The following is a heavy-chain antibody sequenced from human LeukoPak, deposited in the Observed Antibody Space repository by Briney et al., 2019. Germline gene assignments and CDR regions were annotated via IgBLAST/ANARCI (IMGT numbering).Heavy chain of an antibody. D-gene: IGHD6-6*01. Sequence: ASVKVSCKASGYTFTSYYMHWVRQAPGQGLEWMGIINPSGGSTSYAQKSQGRVTMTRDMSTSTVYMELSSLRSEDTAVYYCARDGLGSSSHYYYYYMDVWGKGTTVTVSS. CDR2: INPSGGST. V-gene: IGHV1-46*01. CDR3: ARDGLGSSSHYYYYYMDV. CDR1: GYTFTSYY. J-gene: IGHJ6*03.